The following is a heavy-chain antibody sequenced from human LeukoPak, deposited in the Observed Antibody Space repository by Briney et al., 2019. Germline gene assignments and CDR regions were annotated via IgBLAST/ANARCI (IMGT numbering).Heavy chain of an antibody. CDR1: GYTFTSYG. V-gene: IGHV1-18*01. D-gene: IGHD2-2*01. J-gene: IGHJ4*02. CDR2: ISAYNGNT. Sequence: ASVKVSCKASGYTFTSYGISWVRQAPGQGLEWMGWISAYNGNTNYAQKLQGRVTMTTDTSTSTAYMELRSLRSDDTAVYYCARVRYCSSTSCDGWDYFDYWGPGTLVTVSS. CDR3: ARVRYCSSTSCDGWDYFDY.